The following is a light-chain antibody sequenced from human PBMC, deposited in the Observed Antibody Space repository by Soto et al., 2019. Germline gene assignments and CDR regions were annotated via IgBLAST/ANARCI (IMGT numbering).Light chain of an antibody. CDR1: QTISNTF. Sequence: EIVMTQSPATLSVSPGERATLSCRASQTISNTFLAWYQQRPGQAPRLLIYGASGRAAGIPDRFSGSGSGTDFTLSISSLEPEDFAIYYCQQRISWPPYTFGQGTKVDIK. CDR3: QQRISWPPYT. J-gene: IGKJ2*01. V-gene: IGKV3D-20*02. CDR2: GAS.